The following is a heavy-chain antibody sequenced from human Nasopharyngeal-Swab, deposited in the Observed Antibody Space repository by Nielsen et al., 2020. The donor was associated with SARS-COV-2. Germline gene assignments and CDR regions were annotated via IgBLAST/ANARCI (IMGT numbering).Heavy chain of an antibody. D-gene: IGHD5-18*01. CDR2: ISSSSSYI. CDR1: GFTFNNYN. Sequence: GESLEISCAASGFTFNNYNFNWVRQAPGKGLEWVSSISSSSSYIYYADSVKGRFTISRDNAKNSLYLQMNSLRAEDTALYYCAKDTETGEGIYLWEGGMDVWGQGTTVTVSS. J-gene: IGHJ6*02. CDR3: AKDTETGEGIYLWEGGMDV. V-gene: IGHV3-21*04.